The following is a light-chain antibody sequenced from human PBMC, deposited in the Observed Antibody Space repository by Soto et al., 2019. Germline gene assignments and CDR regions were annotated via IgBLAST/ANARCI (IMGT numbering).Light chain of an antibody. Sequence: EIVLTQSPGTLSLSPGERATLTCTASQSVTSSCLAWYQRKPGQAPRLLIHTTSIRATDIPDRFSGSGSGTDFTLTISRLEPEDFAVYYCQQFNIWPRTFGQGTKVDIK. J-gene: IGKJ1*01. V-gene: IGKV3-20*01. CDR2: TTS. CDR1: QSVTSSC. CDR3: QQFNIWPRT.